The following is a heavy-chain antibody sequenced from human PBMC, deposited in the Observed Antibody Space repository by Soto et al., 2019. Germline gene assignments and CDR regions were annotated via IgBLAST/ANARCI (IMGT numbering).Heavy chain of an antibody. CDR1: GFTFSSYA. CDR2: ISGSGGST. Sequence: EVQLLESGGGLVQPGGSLRLSCAASGFTFSSYAMSWVRQAPGTGLEWVSAISGSGGSTYYADSVKGRFTISRDNSKNTQELQMNSLRVEDTAVYYCEKDRSSGSPYTIFGVVIIIGEEFCYWGQGTLVAVSS. D-gene: IGHD3-3*01. CDR3: EKDRSSGSPYTIFGVVIIIGEEFCY. V-gene: IGHV3-23*01. J-gene: IGHJ4*02.